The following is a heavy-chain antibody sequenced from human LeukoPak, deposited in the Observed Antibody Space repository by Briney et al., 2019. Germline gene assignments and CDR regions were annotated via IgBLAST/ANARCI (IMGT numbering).Heavy chain of an antibody. CDR2: IYSGGST. CDR1: GFTVSSNY. CDR3: AKDNPRIAAAYEH. V-gene: IGHV3-53*01. D-gene: IGHD6-13*01. Sequence: GGSLRLSCAASGFTVSSNYMSWVRQAPGKGLEWVSVIYSGGSTYYADSVKGRFTISRDNSKNTLYLQMNSLRAEDTAVYYCAKDNPRIAAAYEHWGQGTLVTVSS. J-gene: IGHJ4*02.